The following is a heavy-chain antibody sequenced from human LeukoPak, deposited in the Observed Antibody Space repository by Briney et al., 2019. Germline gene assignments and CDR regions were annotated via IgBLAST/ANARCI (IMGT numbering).Heavy chain of an antibody. V-gene: IGHV4-4*07. CDR1: GGSFSTYY. D-gene: IGHD6-13*01. CDR2: IYTSGTT. J-gene: IGHJ5*02. CDR3: ARVYSSSWYWFDP. Sequence: SETLSLTCTVSGGSFSTYYWSWIRQPAGKGLEWIGHIYTSGTTNYNPSLKSRVTMSIDTSKNQFSLKLSSVTAADTAIYYCARVYSSSWYWFDPWGQGTLVTVSS.